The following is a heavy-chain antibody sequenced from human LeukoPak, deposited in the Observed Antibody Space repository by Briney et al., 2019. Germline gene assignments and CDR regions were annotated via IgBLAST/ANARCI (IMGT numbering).Heavy chain of an antibody. V-gene: IGHV1-3*01. J-gene: IGHJ4*02. CDR2: INAGNGNT. D-gene: IGHD2-2*01. Sequence: ASVKVSCKASGGTFSSFAISWVRQAPGQRLEWMGWINAGNGNTKYSQKFQGRVTITRDTSASTAYMELSSLRSEDTAVYYCATPLGYCSSTSCPYQIWGQGTLVTVSS. CDR1: GGTFSSFA. CDR3: ATPLGYCSSTSCPYQI.